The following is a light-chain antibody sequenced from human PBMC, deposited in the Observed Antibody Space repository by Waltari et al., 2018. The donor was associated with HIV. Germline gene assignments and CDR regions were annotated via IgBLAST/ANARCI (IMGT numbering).Light chain of an antibody. J-gene: IGLJ2*01. Sequence: SSEVTQDPAVSVALGQTVRITCQGDSLRNYYPTWYQQKPGQAPVLVIYGKNNRPSGIPGRFAGSTSGNTASLTITGAQAEDEADYYCNSRDSSGNRLVVFGGGTKLTVL. CDR2: GKN. CDR1: SLRNYY. V-gene: IGLV3-19*01. CDR3: NSRDSSGNRLVV.